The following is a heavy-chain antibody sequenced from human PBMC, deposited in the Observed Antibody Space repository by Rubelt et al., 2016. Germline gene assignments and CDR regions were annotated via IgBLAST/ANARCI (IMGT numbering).Heavy chain of an antibody. CDR3: ARDSFTGYCSGGSCYSGDNWFDP. D-gene: IGHD2-15*01. J-gene: IGHJ5*02. CDR2: IYHSGST. Sequence: LSLTCAVSGGSISSSNWWSWVRQPPGKGLEWIGEIYHSGSTNYNPSLKSRVTISVDKSKNQFSLTLSSVTAADTAVYSCARDSFTGYCSGGSCYSGDNWFDPWGQGTLVTVSS. V-gene: IGHV4-4*01. CDR1: GGSISSSNW.